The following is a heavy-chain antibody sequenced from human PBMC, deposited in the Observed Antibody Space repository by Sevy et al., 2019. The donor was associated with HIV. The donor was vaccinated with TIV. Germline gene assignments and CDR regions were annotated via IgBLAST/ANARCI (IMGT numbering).Heavy chain of an antibody. CDR2: IKSKTDGGTT. J-gene: IGHJ3*02. V-gene: IGHV3-15*01. CDR1: GFTFSNAW. Sequence: GESLKISCAASGFTFSNAWMSWVRQAPGKGLEWVGRIKSKTDGGTTDYAAPVKGRFTISREDSKNTLYLQMNSLTTEETAVYYCTTAIVVVPAAIMGAFDIWGQGTMVTVSS. D-gene: IGHD2-2*01. CDR3: TTAIVVVPAAIMGAFDI.